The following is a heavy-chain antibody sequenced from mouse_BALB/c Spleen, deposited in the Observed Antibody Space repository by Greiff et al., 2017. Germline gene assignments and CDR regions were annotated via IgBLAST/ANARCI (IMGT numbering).Heavy chain of an antibody. V-gene: IGHV5-17*02. D-gene: IGHD2-14*01. Sequence: EVKLQESGGGLVQPGGSRKLSCAASGFTFSSFGMHWVRQAPEKGLEWVAYISSGSSTIYYADTVKGRFTISRDNPKNTLFLQMTSLRSEDTAMYYCARPVRQDLWFAYWGQGTLVTVSA. J-gene: IGHJ3*01. CDR3: ARPVRQDLWFAY. CDR1: GFTFSSFG. CDR2: ISSGSSTI.